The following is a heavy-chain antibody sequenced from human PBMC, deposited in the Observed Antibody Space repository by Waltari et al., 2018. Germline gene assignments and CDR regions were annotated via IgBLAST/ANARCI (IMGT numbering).Heavy chain of an antibody. V-gene: IGHV1-69*12. D-gene: IGHD2-2*02. J-gene: IGHJ6*02. CDR2: IIPIFGTA. CDR1: GGTFSSYA. CDR3: ARVSVVPAAIPPYYYYGMDV. Sequence: QVQLVQSGAEVKKPGSSVKVSCKASGGTFSSYAISWVRQATGQGIEWMGGIIPIFGTANYAQKFQGRVTITADESTSTAYMELSSLRSEDTAVYYCARVSVVPAAIPPYYYYGMDVWGQGTTVTVSS.